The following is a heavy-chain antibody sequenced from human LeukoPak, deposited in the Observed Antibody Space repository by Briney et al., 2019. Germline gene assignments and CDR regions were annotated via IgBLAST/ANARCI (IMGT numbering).Heavy chain of an antibody. CDR2: INHSGST. Sequence: SETLSLTCAVYGGSFSGYYWSWIRQPPGKGLEWTGEINHSGSTNYNPSLKSRVTISVDTSKNQFSLKLSSVTAADTAVYYCARDRAYGSGSYRYYYYYYMDVWGKGTTVTVSS. J-gene: IGHJ6*03. CDR3: ARDRAYGSGSYRYYYYYYMDV. D-gene: IGHD3-10*01. CDR1: GGSFSGYY. V-gene: IGHV4-34*01.